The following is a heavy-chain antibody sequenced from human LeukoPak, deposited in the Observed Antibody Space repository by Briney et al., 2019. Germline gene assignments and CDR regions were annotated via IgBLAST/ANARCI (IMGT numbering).Heavy chain of an antibody. CDR1: GFTVSRNY. D-gene: IGHD1-1*01. CDR2: IYSGGST. CDR3: AKGVLQVD. V-gene: IGHV3-53*01. J-gene: IGHJ4*02. Sequence: GGSLRLSCAASGFTVSRNYMMWVREAPGKGLEWVSVIYSGGSTYYADSVKGRFTISRDNSKNTLYLQMNSLSPEDTAVYYCAKGVLQVDWGLGTLVTVSS.